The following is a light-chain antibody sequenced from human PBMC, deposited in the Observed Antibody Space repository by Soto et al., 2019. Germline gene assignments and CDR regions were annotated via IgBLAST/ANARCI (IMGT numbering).Light chain of an antibody. J-gene: IGLJ2*01. CDR2: EVN. CDR3: SSYAGSNNLVV. V-gene: IGLV2-8*01. Sequence: QSALTQPPSASGYPGQSVTISCTGTSSDVGGYNYVSWYQQHPGKAPKLMIYEVNKRPSGVPDRFSGSKSGNTASLTVSGLQAEDEADYYCSSYAGSNNLVVFGGGTKLTVL. CDR1: SSDVGGYNY.